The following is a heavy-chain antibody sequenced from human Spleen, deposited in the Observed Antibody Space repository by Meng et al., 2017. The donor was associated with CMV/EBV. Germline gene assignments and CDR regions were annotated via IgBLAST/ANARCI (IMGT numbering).Heavy chain of an antibody. D-gene: IGHD3-22*01. J-gene: IGHJ5*02. V-gene: IGHV1-69*10. Sequence: TLSGFAIRWVRQAPEQGLEWMGGIIPALGIAKYAQNFQGRIAIIADKSTSTTHMELSSLRSDDTAVYYCARGFPTSSSLVSFRWLDPWGPGTLVTVSS. CDR1: TLSGFA. CDR2: IIPALGIA. CDR3: ARGFPTSSSLVSFRWLDP.